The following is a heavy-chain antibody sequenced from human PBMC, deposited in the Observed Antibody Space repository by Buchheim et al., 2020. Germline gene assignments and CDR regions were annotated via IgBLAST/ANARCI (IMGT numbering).Heavy chain of an antibody. V-gene: IGHV1-2*02. D-gene: IGHD3-22*01. CDR1: GYTFTGYY. CDR2: INPNSGGT. Sequence: QVQLVQSGAEVKKPGASVKVSCKASGYTFTGYYMHWVRQAPGQGLEWMGWINPNSGGTNYAQQFQGRVTMTRDTSISTAYMELSRLRSDDTAVYYCARWGSSGYPIDYWGQGTL. CDR3: ARWGSSGYPIDY. J-gene: IGHJ4*02.